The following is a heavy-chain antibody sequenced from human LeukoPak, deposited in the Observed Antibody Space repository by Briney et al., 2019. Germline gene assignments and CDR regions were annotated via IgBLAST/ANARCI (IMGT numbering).Heavy chain of an antibody. CDR3: AREEMPGKFDY. CDR1: GGSITTYY. Sequence: PSETLSLTCTVSGGSITTYYWSWIRQPAGKGLEWIGRIPTSGRTNYNPSLKSRLTMSADTSKNQFSLKLSSVTAADTAVYYCAREEMPGKFDYWGQGTLVTVSS. V-gene: IGHV4-4*07. J-gene: IGHJ4*02. CDR2: IPTSGRT. D-gene: IGHD1-26*01.